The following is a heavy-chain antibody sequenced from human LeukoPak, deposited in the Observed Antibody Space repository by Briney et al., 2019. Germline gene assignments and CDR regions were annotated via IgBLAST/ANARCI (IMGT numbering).Heavy chain of an antibody. Sequence: GGSLRLSCTGSRSTFRDSWMSWVRQAPGKGLEWVSVIYSGGSTYYADSVKGRFTISRDNSKNTLYLQMNSLRAEDTAVYYCARYCSGGSCHTPYGMDVWGQGTTVTVSS. D-gene: IGHD2-15*01. CDR3: ARYCSGGSCHTPYGMDV. CDR1: RSTFRDSW. V-gene: IGHV3-53*01. CDR2: IYSGGST. J-gene: IGHJ6*02.